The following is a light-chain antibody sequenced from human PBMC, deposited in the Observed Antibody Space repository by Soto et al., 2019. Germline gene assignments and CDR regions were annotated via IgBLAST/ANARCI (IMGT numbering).Light chain of an antibody. CDR2: DVS. J-gene: IGLJ2*01. CDR3: YSYTSSSTVL. CDR1: SSYVCGFNY. V-gene: IGLV2-14*01. Sequence: LTQPAPLSGAPGQSIPLSCPGVSSYVCGFNYVSWYQQHPDKAPKLMIYDVSNRRSGVSNRFSGSKSGTTASLTISGLQAEDEADYYCYSYTSSSTVLFGGGTQLTVL.